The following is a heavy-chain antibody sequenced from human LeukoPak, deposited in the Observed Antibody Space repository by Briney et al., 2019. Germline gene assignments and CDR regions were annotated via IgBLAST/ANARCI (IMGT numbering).Heavy chain of an antibody. J-gene: IGHJ6*02. Sequence: GASVKVSCKASGYTFTGYYMHWVRQAPGQGLEWMGCINPNGGGTNYAQKFQGRVTMTRDTSISTAYMELGRLRSDDTAVYYCARDIVVVPAAANYYYYGMDVWGQGTTVTVSS. D-gene: IGHD2-2*01. V-gene: IGHV1-2*02. CDR1: GYTFTGYY. CDR3: ARDIVVVPAAANYYYYGMDV. CDR2: INPNGGGT.